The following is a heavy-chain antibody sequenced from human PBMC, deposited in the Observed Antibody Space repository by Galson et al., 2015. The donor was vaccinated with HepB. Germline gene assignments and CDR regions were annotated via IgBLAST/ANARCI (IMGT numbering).Heavy chain of an antibody. Sequence: PALVKPTQTLTLTCTVSGFSLSNARMGVSWIRQPPEKALEWLAHIFSNDEKSYSTSLKSRLTISKDTSKSQVVLTMTNMDPVDTATYYCARTKVRYGHPGIYGMDVWGQGTTVTVSS. J-gene: IGHJ6*02. CDR2: IFSNDEK. V-gene: IGHV2-26*01. D-gene: IGHD5-18*01. CDR1: GFSLSNARMG. CDR3: ARTKVRYGHPGIYGMDV.